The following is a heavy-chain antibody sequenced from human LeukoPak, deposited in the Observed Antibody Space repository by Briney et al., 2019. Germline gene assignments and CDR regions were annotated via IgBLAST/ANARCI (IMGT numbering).Heavy chain of an antibody. D-gene: IGHD3-10*01. CDR3: ARDGGAMVRGVIPNWFDP. V-gene: IGHV4-30-4*01. CDR1: GGSISSGDYY. Sequence: SQTLSLTCTVSGGSISSGDYYWSWIRQPPGKGLEWIGYIYYSGSTYYNPSLKSRVTISVDTSKNQFSLKLSSVTAADTAVYYCARDGGAMVRGVIPNWFDPWGQGTLVTVSS. CDR2: IYYSGST. J-gene: IGHJ5*02.